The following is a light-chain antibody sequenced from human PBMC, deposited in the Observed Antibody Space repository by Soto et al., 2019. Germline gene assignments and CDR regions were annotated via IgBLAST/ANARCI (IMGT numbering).Light chain of an antibody. CDR1: SSDVGGYDY. V-gene: IGLV2-14*01. Sequence: QSALTQPASVSGSPGQSIAISCTGTSSDVGGYDYVSWYQQHPGKAPKVMIYDVSNRPSGVSNRFSGSKSDNTASLTISGRQAEDEADYYCSSYTSSSTYVFGTGTKLTVL. CDR3: SSYTSSSTYV. CDR2: DVS. J-gene: IGLJ1*01.